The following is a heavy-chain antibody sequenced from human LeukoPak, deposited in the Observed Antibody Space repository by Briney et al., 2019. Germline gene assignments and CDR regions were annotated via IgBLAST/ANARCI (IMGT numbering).Heavy chain of an antibody. V-gene: IGHV3-23*01. CDR2: ISGSSGLT. CDR3: AKGHYYGSGSLDY. Sequence: GGSLRLSCAASGFTFSNFAMSWVRQAPGRGLEWVSAISGSSGLTYYADSVKGRFTISRDNSKNTLYVQMNSLRAEDTAVYYCAKGHYYGSGSLDYWGQGTLVTVSS. CDR1: GFTFSNFA. J-gene: IGHJ4*02. D-gene: IGHD3-10*01.